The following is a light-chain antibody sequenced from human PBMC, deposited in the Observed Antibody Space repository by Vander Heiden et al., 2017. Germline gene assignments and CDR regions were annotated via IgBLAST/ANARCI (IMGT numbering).Light chain of an antibody. CDR1: QGTSSY. CDR3: QEVYSYPYT. V-gene: IGKV1-9*01. J-gene: IGKJ2*01. CDR2: AAC. Sequence: DIQLTPSPSFLSASVGDRVTITCRASQGTSSYLAWYQQQPGKAPKLLIYAACTLESGVPSRFSGSGSGTEFTLTISSLQPEDFATFYCQEVYSYPYTFGQGTKLEIK.